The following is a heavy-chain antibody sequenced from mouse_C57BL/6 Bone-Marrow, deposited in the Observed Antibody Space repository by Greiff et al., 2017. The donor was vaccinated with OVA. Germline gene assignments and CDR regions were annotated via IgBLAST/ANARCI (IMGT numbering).Heavy chain of an antibody. Sequence: EVQLVESGGGLVKPGGSLKLSCAASGFTFSDYGMHWVRQAPEKGLEWVAYISSGSSTIYYADTVQGRFTISRDNAKNTLFLQMTSLRAEDTAMYYCARGRDYWGQGTTLTVSS. CDR1: GFTFSDYG. J-gene: IGHJ2*01. V-gene: IGHV5-17*01. CDR3: ARGRDY. CDR2: ISSGSSTI.